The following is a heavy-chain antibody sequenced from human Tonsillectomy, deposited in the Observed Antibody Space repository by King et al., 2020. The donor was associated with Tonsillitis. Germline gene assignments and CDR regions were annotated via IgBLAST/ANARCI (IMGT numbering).Heavy chain of an antibody. J-gene: IGHJ4*02. Sequence: QLVQSGGGLVQPERSLRLSCTASGFTFGDYAMSWLRQAPGKGLEWVGFIRSKAYGGTTEYAASVKGRFTISRDDSKSIAYLQMNSLKTDDTAVYYCTRDGYTPRFDYWGQGTLVTVSS. CDR3: TRDGYTPRFDY. V-gene: IGHV3-49*03. CDR2: IRSKAYGGTT. D-gene: IGHD5-24*01. CDR1: GFTFGDYA.